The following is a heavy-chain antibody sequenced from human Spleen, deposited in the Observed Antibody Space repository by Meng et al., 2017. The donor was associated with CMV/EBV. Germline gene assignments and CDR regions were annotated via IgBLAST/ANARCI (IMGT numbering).Heavy chain of an antibody. D-gene: IGHD3-16*01. CDR3: ASGGY. Sequence: GGSLRLSCAVSGFTFSNYAMNWVRQAPGKGLEWVLVIYSGANSTYYADSVRGRFSISRDNFKSTLYLQMNSLRREDTAVYYCASGGYWGQGTLVTVSS. V-gene: IGHV3-23*03. CDR1: GFTFSNYA. J-gene: IGHJ4*02. CDR2: IYSGANST.